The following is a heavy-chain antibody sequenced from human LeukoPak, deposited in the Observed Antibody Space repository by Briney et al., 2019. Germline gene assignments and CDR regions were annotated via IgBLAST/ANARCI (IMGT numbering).Heavy chain of an antibody. CDR2: INPNSGAT. CDR3: AREITSSWFDY. J-gene: IGHJ4*02. CDR1: GYTFNGLY. Sequence: ASVTVSCKASGYTFNGLYMHWVRQAPGQGLEWMGWINPNSGATKYAQKFQGWVTMTRDTSISTAYMELSRLTSDDTAVYYCAREITSSWFDYWGQGTLVTVPS. V-gene: IGHV1-2*04. D-gene: IGHD6-13*01.